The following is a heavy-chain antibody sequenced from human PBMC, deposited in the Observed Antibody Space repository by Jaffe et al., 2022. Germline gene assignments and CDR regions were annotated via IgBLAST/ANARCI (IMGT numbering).Heavy chain of an antibody. CDR1: GFTFSSYG. D-gene: IGHD5-18*01. CDR2: IRYDGSNK. CDR3: AKESVGYSYGRFDAFDI. Sequence: QVQLVESGGGVVQPGGSLRLSCAASGFTFSSYGMHWVRQAPGKGLEWVAFIRYDGSNKYYADSVKGRFTISRDNSKNTLYLQMNSLRAEDTAVYYCAKESVGYSYGRFDAFDIWGQGTMVTVSS. J-gene: IGHJ3*02. V-gene: IGHV3-30*02.